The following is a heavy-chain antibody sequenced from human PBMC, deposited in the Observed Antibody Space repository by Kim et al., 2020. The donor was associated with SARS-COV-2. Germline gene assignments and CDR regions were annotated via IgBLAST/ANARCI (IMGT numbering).Heavy chain of an antibody. CDR3: ARDQSSWYQYYYYYYGMDV. Sequence: GGSLRLSCAASGFTFSSYSMNWVRQAPGKGLEWVSYISSSSSTIYYADSVKGRFTISRDNAKNSLYLQMNSLRDEDTAVYYCARDQSSWYQYYYYYYGMDVWGQGTTVTVSS. CDR2: ISSSSSTI. D-gene: IGHD6-13*01. J-gene: IGHJ6*02. V-gene: IGHV3-48*02. CDR1: GFTFSSYS.